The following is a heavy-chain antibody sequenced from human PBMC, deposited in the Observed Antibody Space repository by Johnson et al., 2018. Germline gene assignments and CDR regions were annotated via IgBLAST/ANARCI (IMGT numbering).Heavy chain of an antibody. V-gene: IGHV4-59*11. Sequence: QVQLQESGPGLVKPSETLSLSCTVSGVSLSLHQWNWIRQPPGKGLEWIGVIYESGGTTYNPSLHSRAPISLGASKNQFSLKLGSVTAAGTAVYYCARESFSITAGNDGFDIWGQGTMVTVSS. CDR1: GVSLSLHQ. D-gene: IGHD6-13*01. J-gene: IGHJ3*02. CDR2: IYESGGT. CDR3: ARESFSITAGNDGFDI.